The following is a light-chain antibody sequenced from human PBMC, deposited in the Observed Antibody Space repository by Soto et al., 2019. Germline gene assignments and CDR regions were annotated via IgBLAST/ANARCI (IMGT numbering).Light chain of an antibody. CDR3: QQYGTSPRT. J-gene: IGKJ1*01. CDR1: QSIGSN. CDR2: AAS. Sequence: EIVMTQSPATLSVSPGERATLSCRASQSIGSNLAWYQQRPGQAPRLLIYAASSRATGIPDRFSGSGSGTDFTLTISRLEPEDFAVYYCQQYGTSPRTFGQGTKVDIK. V-gene: IGKV3-20*01.